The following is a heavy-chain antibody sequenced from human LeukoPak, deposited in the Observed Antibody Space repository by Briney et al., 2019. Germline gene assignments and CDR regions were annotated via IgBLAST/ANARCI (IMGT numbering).Heavy chain of an antibody. V-gene: IGHV4-34*01. Sequence: SETLSLTCAVYGGSFSGYHWSWIRQPPGKGPDGIGEIDRYGDTKYNPSLKSRVTISLDTSKNQFSLKVGSVTAADTAVYYCARHIIGRWLGDDYSYYIDVWGKGTTVTISS. CDR3: ARHIIGRWLGDDYSYYIDV. CDR1: GGSFSGYH. D-gene: IGHD3-10*01. J-gene: IGHJ6*03. CDR2: IDRYGDT.